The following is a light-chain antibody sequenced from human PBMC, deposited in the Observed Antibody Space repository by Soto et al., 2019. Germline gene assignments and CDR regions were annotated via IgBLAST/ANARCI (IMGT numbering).Light chain of an antibody. CDR1: SSDVDGYDY. V-gene: IGLV2-14*01. Sequence: QSALTQPASVTGSPGESITISCTGTSSDVDGYDYVSWFQQYPGKAPELMIYDVSNRPSGISNRFSGSKSGNTASLTISGLQAEDEADYYCSSHTSSSTRVFGTGTKVTVL. CDR2: DVS. CDR3: SSHTSSSTRV. J-gene: IGLJ1*01.